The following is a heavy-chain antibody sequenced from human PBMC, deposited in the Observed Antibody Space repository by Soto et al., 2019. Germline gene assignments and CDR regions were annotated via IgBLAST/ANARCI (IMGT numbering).Heavy chain of an antibody. CDR3: ASSDFWSGYDDDAFDI. Sequence: SETLSLTCTVTRCSISIYYWSWIRQPPGKGLEWIGYIYYSGSTNYNPSLKSRVTISVDTSKNQLSLKLSSVTAADTAVYYCASSDFWSGYDDDAFDIWGQGTMVTVSS. D-gene: IGHD3-3*01. V-gene: IGHV4-59*08. CDR1: RCSISIYY. J-gene: IGHJ3*02. CDR2: IYYSGST.